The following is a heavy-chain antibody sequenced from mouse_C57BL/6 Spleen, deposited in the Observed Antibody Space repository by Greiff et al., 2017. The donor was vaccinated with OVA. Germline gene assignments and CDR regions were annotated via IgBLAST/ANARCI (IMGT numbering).Heavy chain of an antibody. D-gene: IGHD1-1*01. Sequence: EVQRVESEGGLVQPGSSMKLSCTASGFTFSDYYMAWVRQVPEKGLEWVANINYDGSSTYYLDSLKSRFIISRDNAKNILYLQMSSLKSEDTATYYCAIYYGSEGYFDYWGQGTTLTVSS. CDR2: INYDGSST. J-gene: IGHJ2*01. V-gene: IGHV5-16*01. CDR1: GFTFSDYY. CDR3: AIYYGSEGYFDY.